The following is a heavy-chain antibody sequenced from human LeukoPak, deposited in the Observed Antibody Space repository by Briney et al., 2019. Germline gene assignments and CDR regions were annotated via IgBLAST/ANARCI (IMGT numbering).Heavy chain of an antibody. CDR1: GFTFDDYI. CDR3: ARALFAGAFHGMGV. D-gene: IGHD2/OR15-2a*01. CDR2: ISWDGTNT. J-gene: IGHJ6*02. V-gene: IGHV3-43*01. Sequence: PGGSLRLSCEASGFTFDDYIMHWVRQAPGKGLEWVSLISWDGTNTYYADSVKGRFIISRDNAKNTLYLQMNSLRAEDTAVYYCARALFAGAFHGMGVWGQGTTVTVSS.